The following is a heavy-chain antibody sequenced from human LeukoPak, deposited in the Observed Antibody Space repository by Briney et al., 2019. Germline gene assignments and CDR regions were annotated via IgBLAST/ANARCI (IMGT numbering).Heavy chain of an antibody. CDR2: INTDGTYT. J-gene: IGHJ4*02. D-gene: IGHD2-8*01. CDR3: VQLMGESDY. CDR1: GFTFNIYW. V-gene: IGHV3-74*01. Sequence: PTGGSLRLSCAASGFTFNIYWMHWVRQAPGKGLVWVSRINTDGTYTTYADSVKGRFTISRDNAKNTLYLQMNSLRAEDTAVYYCVQLMGESDYWGQGTLVTVSS.